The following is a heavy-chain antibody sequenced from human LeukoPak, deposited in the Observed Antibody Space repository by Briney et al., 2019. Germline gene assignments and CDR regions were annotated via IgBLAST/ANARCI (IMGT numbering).Heavy chain of an antibody. D-gene: IGHD5-18*01. CDR3: ARGPYSYGALHFDY. V-gene: IGHV1-18*01. CDR2: ISAYNGNT. CDR1: GYTFTSYG. Sequence: GASVKVSCKASGYTFTSYGISWVRQAPGQGLEWMGWISAYNGNTNYAQKLQGRVTMTTDTSTSTAYMELSSLRSEDTAVYYCARGPYSYGALHFDYWGQGTLVTVSS. J-gene: IGHJ4*02.